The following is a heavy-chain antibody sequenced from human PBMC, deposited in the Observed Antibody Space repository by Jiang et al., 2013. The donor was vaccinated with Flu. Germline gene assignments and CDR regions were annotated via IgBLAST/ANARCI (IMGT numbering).Heavy chain of an antibody. CDR1: GFTFSSYA. J-gene: IGHJ6*02. CDR3: ARETGIAVAGTDYYGMDV. D-gene: IGHD6-19*01. Sequence: GLVQPGGSLRLSCAASGFTFSSYAMHWVRQAPGKGLEWVSVIYSGGSTYYADSVKGRFTISRDNSKNTLYLQMNSLRAEDTAVYYCARETGIAVAGTDYYGMDVWGQGTTVTVSS. CDR2: IYSGGST. V-gene: IGHV3-53*01.